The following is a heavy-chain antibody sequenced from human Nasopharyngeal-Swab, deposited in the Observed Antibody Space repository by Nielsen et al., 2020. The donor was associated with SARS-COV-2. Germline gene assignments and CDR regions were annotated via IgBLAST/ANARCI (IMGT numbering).Heavy chain of an antibody. CDR3: ARDYYDSSGYYEVVGAFDI. V-gene: IGHV3-33*01. Sequence: GESLKISCAASGFTFSSYGMHWVRQAPGKGLEWVAVIWYDGSNKYYADSVKGRFTISRDNSKNTLYLQMNSLRAEDTAVYYCARDYYDSSGYYEVVGAFDIWGQGTMVTVSS. J-gene: IGHJ3*02. D-gene: IGHD3-22*01. CDR2: IWYDGSNK. CDR1: GFTFSSYG.